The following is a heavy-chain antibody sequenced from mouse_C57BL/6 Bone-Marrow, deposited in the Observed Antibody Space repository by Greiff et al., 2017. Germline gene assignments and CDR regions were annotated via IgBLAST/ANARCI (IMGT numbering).Heavy chain of an antibody. Sequence: VKLVESGAELARPGASVKLSCKASGYTFTSYGISWVKQRTGQGLEWIGEIYPRSGNTYYNEKFKGKATLTADKSSSTAYMELRSLTSEDSAVXFCARRSYYYGSSLYYDASDYWGQGTSVTVSS. D-gene: IGHD1-1*01. CDR2: IYPRSGNT. V-gene: IGHV1-81*01. J-gene: IGHJ4*01. CDR1: GYTFTSYG. CDR3: ARRSYYYGSSLYYDASDY.